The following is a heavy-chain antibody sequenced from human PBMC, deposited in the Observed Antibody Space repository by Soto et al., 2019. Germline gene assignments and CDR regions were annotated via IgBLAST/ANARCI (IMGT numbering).Heavy chain of an antibody. Sequence: GASVKVSCKASGYTFTSYYMHWVRQAPGQGLEWMGIINPSGGSTSYAQKFQGRVTMTRDTSTSTVYMELSSLRSEDTATYYCARLFIVGAPGSYYTGLDVWGQGTTVTVSS. CDR3: ARLFIVGAPGSYYTGLDV. CDR2: INPSGGST. V-gene: IGHV1-46*01. CDR1: GYTFTSYY. J-gene: IGHJ6*02. D-gene: IGHD1-26*01.